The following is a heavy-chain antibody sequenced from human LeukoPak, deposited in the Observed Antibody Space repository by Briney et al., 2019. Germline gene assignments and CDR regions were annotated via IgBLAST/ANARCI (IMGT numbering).Heavy chain of an antibody. CDR2: ITGSGAYT. CDR1: GFTFATYA. D-gene: IGHD5-18*01. CDR3: AKWGFTYGPGYFDY. J-gene: IGHJ4*02. V-gene: IGHV3-23*01. Sequence: GGSLRLSCAASGFTFATYAMSWVRQAPGKGLEWFSTITGSGAYTYYADFVKGRFTISRDNSKETLYLQMDSLRAEDMALYYCAKWGFTYGPGYFDYWGQGILVTVSS.